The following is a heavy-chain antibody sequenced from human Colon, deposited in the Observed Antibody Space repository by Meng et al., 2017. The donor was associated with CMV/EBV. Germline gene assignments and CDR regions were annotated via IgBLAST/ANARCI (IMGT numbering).Heavy chain of an antibody. CDR3: TRVEQQPYYFDY. CDR2: MYGGESDT. Sequence: YWIARVRRKAGKGVEWMGKMYGGESDTRLSPSIQGQVTLSADKSADTDSLQWSSLQPSDNAMYFCTRVEQQPYYFDYWGQGTLVTVSS. V-gene: IGHV5-51*01. D-gene: IGHD6-13*01. J-gene: IGHJ4*02. CDR1: YW.